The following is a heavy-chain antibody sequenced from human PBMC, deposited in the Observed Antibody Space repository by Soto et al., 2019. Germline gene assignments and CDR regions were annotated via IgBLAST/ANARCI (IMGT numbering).Heavy chain of an antibody. V-gene: IGHV5-51*01. Sequence: GESLKISCKGSGYSFTSYWIGWVRQMPGKGLEWMGIIYPGDSDTRYSPSFQGQVTISADKSISTAYLQWSSLKASDTAMYYCARVSYYISEGWSGGMDVWCQGTTVTVSS. CDR3: ARVSYYISEGWSGGMDV. D-gene: IGHD3-22*01. CDR2: IYPGDSDT. J-gene: IGHJ6*02. CDR1: GYSFTSYW.